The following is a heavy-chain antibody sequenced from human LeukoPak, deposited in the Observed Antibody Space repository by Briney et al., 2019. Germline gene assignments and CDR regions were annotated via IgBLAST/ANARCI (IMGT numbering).Heavy chain of an antibody. Sequence: GGSLRLSCAASGFTFSSYAMHWVRQAPGKGLEWVAVISYDGSHKYYADSVKGRFTISRDNSKNTLYLQMNSLRAEDTAVYYCARRNGDYGLDYWGQGTLVTVSS. J-gene: IGHJ4*02. CDR3: ARRNGDYGLDY. V-gene: IGHV3-30*04. D-gene: IGHD4-17*01. CDR1: GFTFSSYA. CDR2: ISYDGSHK.